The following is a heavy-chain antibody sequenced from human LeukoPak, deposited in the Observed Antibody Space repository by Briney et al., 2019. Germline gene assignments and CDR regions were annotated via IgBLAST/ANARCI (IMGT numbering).Heavy chain of an antibody. CDR1: GYTFSNFG. D-gene: IGHD1-26*01. CDR2: ISGNNDHP. J-gene: IGHJ4*02. V-gene: IGHV1-18*01. Sequence: RASVKVSCKASGYTFSNFGINWVRQSPGQGLEWMRWISGNNDHPNYGQKFQGRFTMTTDSSTSTAYMELRNLRSDDTAVYYCARDGTTTDDYWGQGTLVTVSS. CDR3: ARDGTTTDDY.